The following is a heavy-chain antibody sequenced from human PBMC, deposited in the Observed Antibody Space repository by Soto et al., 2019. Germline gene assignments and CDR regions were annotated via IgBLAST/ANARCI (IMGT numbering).Heavy chain of an antibody. D-gene: IGHD6-19*01. CDR3: ARVQAVAGTVFAFDI. V-gene: IGHV1-24*01. Sequence: ASVKVSCKVSGYTLTELSMHWVRQAPGKGLEWMGGFDPEDGETIYAQKFQGRVTITADKSTSTAYMELSSLRSEDTAVYYCARVQAVAGTVFAFDIWGQGTMVT. CDR2: FDPEDGET. CDR1: GYTLTELS. J-gene: IGHJ3*02.